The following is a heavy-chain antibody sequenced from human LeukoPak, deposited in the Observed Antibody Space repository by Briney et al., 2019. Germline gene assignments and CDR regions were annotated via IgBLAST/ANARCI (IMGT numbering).Heavy chain of an antibody. J-gene: IGHJ6*03. CDR1: GGSISTYC. V-gene: IGHV4-4*07. D-gene: IGHD3-3*02. Sequence: SETLSLTCTVSGGSISTYCWSWIRQPAGKGLEWIGHICTSGSTNYNPSLKSRVTISVDTSKNQFSLKLSSVTAADTAVYYCARAFYPGYYSYMAVWGKGTTVTVSS. CDR3: ARAFYPGYYSYMAV. CDR2: ICTSGST.